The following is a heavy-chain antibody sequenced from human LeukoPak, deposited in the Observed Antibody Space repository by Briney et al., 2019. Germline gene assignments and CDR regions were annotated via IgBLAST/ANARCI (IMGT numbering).Heavy chain of an antibody. CDR1: GFTFSSYW. CDR3: ARDTRTTAMVTVGYYFDY. CDR2: IYSGGST. Sequence: GGSLRLSCAASGFTFSSYWMHWVRQAPGKGLEWVSVIYSGGSTYYADSVKGRFTISRDNSKNTLYLQMNSLRAEDTAVYYCARDTRTTAMVTVGYYFDYWGQGTLVTVSS. J-gene: IGHJ4*02. V-gene: IGHV3-53*01. D-gene: IGHD5-18*01.